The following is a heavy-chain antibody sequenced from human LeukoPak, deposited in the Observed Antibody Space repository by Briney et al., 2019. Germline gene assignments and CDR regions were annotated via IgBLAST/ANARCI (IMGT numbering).Heavy chain of an antibody. J-gene: IGHJ4*02. D-gene: IGHD6-19*01. CDR1: GFTFSSYA. CDR2: ISYDGSNK. Sequence: GRSLRLSCAASGFTFSSYAMHWVRQAPGKGLEWVAVISYDGSNKYYADSVKGRFTISRDNSKNTLYLQMNSLRAEDTAVYYCASPQQCWGQGTPVTVSS. CDR3: ASPQQC. V-gene: IGHV3-30-3*01.